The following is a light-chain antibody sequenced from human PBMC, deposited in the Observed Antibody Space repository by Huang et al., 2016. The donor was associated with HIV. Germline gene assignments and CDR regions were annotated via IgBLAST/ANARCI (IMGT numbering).Light chain of an antibody. V-gene: IGKV1-9*01. CDR2: AAC. Sequence: IQLTQSPSSLSASVGDRVTITCRASQGISNYLAWYQQKPGKAPKLLIFAACTLQSGVPSRFSGSGSGTDFTLTISSLQPEDFATYYCQQLNSFPREYTFGQGTKLEIK. CDR3: QQLNSFPREYT. CDR1: QGISNY. J-gene: IGKJ2*01.